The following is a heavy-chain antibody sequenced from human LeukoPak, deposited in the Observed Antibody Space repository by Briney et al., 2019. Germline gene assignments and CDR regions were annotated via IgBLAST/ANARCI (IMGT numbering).Heavy chain of an antibody. CDR1: GFTFSSYG. CDR3: AKAYYYGSGSCYYYYYYMDV. Sequence: GGSLRLSCAASGFTFSSYGMSWVRQAPGKGLEWVSAISGSGGSTYYADSVKGRFTISRDNSKNTLYLQMNSLRAEDTAVYYCAKAYYYGSGSCYYYYYYMDVWGKGTTVTISS. CDR2: ISGSGGST. V-gene: IGHV3-23*01. J-gene: IGHJ6*03. D-gene: IGHD3-10*01.